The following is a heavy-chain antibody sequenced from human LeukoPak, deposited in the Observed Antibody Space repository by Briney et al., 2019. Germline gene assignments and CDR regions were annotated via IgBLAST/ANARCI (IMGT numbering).Heavy chain of an antibody. D-gene: IGHD6-13*01. CDR1: GFSLTSSGVA. J-gene: IGHJ6*03. CDR3: AHRLTAALMDV. Sequence: ESGPPLVKPTQTLTLTCSFSGFSLTSSGVAVGWIRQPPGKALEWLALIYWDDDKRYSPSLLSRLTISKDASKNQVFLTMTSMDPADTGTYYCAHRLTAALMDVWGKGTTVTVSS. CDR2: IYWDDDK. V-gene: IGHV2-5*02.